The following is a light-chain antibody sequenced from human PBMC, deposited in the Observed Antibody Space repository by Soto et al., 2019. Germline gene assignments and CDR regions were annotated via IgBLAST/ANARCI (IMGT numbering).Light chain of an antibody. V-gene: IGKV3-11*01. CDR2: DVS. CDR1: QSLSSY. J-gene: IGKJ4*01. CDR3: QKRVNGPT. Sequence: DIVLTQSPATLSLSPGERATLSCRASQSLSSYLSWYQQKPGQAPRLLIFDVSKRAPGIPVRFSGSGSGTDFTLTISSLEPEDFAVYYCQKRVNGPTFGGGTKVEIK.